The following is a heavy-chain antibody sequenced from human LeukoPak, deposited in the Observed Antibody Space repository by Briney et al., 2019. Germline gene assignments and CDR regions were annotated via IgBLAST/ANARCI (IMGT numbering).Heavy chain of an antibody. CDR1: GFTFSSYW. CDR2: ISGSGGST. J-gene: IGHJ4*02. Sequence: GGSLRLSCAASGFTFSSYWMHWVCQAPGKGLVWVSAISGSGGSTYYADSVKGRFTISRDNSKNTPYLQMNSLRAEDTAVYYCAKDKEAGTFFDYWGQGALVTVSS. CDR3: AKDKEAGTFFDY. V-gene: IGHV3-23*01. D-gene: IGHD6-13*01.